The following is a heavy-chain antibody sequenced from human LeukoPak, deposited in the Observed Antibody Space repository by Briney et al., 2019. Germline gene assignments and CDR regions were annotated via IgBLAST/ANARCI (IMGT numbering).Heavy chain of an antibody. CDR1: GFTVSSNY. CDR2: IYSGGST. V-gene: IGHV3-66*01. J-gene: IGHJ4*02. CDR3: ARDCRYCSGGSCYGY. Sequence: GGSLRLSCAASGFTVSSNYMSWVREAPGKGLVLVSVIYSGGSTYYADYVKGRFTISRDNSKNTLYLQMNSLRAEDTAVYYCARDCRYCSGGSCYGYWGQGTLVTVSS. D-gene: IGHD2-15*01.